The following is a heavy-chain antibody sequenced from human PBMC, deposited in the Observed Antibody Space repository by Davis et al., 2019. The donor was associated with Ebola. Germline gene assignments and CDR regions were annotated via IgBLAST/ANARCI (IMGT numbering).Heavy chain of an antibody. Sequence: SVKVSCKASGGTFSSYAISWVRQAPGQGLEWMGGIIPIFGTANYAQKFQGRVTITADESTSTAYMELSSLRSEDTAVYYCARGDYSNYPHPDYGMDVWGQGTTVTVSS. D-gene: IGHD4-11*01. CDR3: ARGDYSNYPHPDYGMDV. V-gene: IGHV1-69*13. CDR1: GGTFSSYA. CDR2: IIPIFGTA. J-gene: IGHJ6*02.